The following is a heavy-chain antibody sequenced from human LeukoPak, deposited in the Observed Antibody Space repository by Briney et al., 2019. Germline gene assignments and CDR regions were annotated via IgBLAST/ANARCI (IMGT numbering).Heavy chain of an antibody. D-gene: IGHD4-17*01. J-gene: IGHJ4*02. Sequence: PGGSLRLSCAASGFTVSSNYMSWVRQAPGKGLEWASVIYSGGSTYYADSVKGRFTISRDNSKNTLYLQMNSLRAEDTAVYYCAKKGHGTEPTTVVTPYYFDYWGQGALVTVSS. CDR2: IYSGGST. CDR3: AKKGHGTEPTTVVTPYYFDY. CDR1: GFTVSSNY. V-gene: IGHV3-53*01.